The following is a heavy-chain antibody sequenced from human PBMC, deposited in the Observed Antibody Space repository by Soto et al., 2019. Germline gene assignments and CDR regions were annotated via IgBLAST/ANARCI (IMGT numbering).Heavy chain of an antibody. CDR3: ARGEQVPAAIRYYYYYGMDV. D-gene: IGHD2-2*02. CDR1: GGTFSSYA. CDR2: IIPIFGTA. Sequence: ASVKVSCKASGGTFSSYAISWVRQAPGQGLEWMGGIIPIFGTANYAQKFQGRVTITADESTSTAYMELSSLRSEDTAVYYCARGEQVPAAIRYYYYYGMDVWGQGTTVTVSS. J-gene: IGHJ6*02. V-gene: IGHV1-69*13.